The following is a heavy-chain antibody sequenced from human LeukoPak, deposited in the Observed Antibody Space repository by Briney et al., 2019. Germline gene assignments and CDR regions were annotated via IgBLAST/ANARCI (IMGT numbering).Heavy chain of an antibody. D-gene: IGHD3-22*01. J-gene: IGHJ2*01. V-gene: IGHV4-59*12. CDR1: GGSISSYY. CDR2: IFNSGST. Sequence: SETLSLTCTVSGGSISSYYWSWIRQPPGKGLEWIGYIFNSGSTNYNPSLESRVTISVDTSRNQFSLKLNSVTAADTAVYYCARRRDYYDSSGYLYWYFDVWGRGTLVTVSS. CDR3: ARRRDYYDSSGYLYWYFDV.